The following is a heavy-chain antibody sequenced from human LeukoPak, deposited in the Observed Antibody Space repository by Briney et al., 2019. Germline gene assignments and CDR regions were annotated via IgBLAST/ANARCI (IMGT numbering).Heavy chain of an antibody. D-gene: IGHD6-13*01. J-gene: IGHJ4*02. CDR2: ISAYNGNT. CDR1: GYTFTSYG. V-gene: IGHV1-18*01. Sequence: ASVKVSCKASGYTFTSYGISWVRQAPGQGLEWMGWISAYNGNTNYAQKLQGRVTMTTDTSTSTAYMELRSLRSDDTAVYYCARDRREYIAAAGPPDFDYWGQGTLVTVSS. CDR3: ARDRREYIAAAGPPDFDY.